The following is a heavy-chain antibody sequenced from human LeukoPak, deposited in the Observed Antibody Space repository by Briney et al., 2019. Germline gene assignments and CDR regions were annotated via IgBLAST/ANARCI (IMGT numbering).Heavy chain of an antibody. V-gene: IGHV4-31*03. CDR2: IYYSGSA. CDR1: GASISSGGYS. CDR3: AREPAAIDYFDC. D-gene: IGHD2-2*01. J-gene: IGHJ4*02. Sequence: SQTLSLTCTVSGASISSGGYSWSWLRQHPGEGLEWIGYIYYSGSAYYNPSLKSRVTISVDTSKNQFSLKLSSVTAADTAVYYCAREPAAIDYFDCWGQGTLVTVSS.